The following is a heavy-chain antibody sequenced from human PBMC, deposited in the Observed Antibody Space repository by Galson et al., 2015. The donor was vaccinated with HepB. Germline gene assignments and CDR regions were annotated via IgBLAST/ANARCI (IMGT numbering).Heavy chain of an antibody. D-gene: IGHD3-22*01. CDR3: ARGGREGYDSSGYYPQH. V-gene: IGHV1-69*13. Sequence: SVKVSCKASGGTFSSYAISWVRQAPGQGLEWMGGIIPIFGTANYAQKFQGRVTITADESTSTAYMELSSLRSEDTAVYYCARGGREGYDSSGYYPQHWGQGTLVTVSS. J-gene: IGHJ1*01. CDR2: IIPIFGTA. CDR1: GGTFSSYA.